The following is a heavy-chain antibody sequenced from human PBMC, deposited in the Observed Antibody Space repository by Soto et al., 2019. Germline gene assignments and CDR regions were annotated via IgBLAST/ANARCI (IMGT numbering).Heavy chain of an antibody. V-gene: IGHV1-8*01. CDR3: ASEVGGKRVGS. CDR2: INPNSGNT. CDR1: GYTFTSYD. Sequence: QVQLVQSGAEVKKPGASVKVSCKASGYTFTSYDINWVRQATGQGLEWMGWINPNSGNTGYAQKFQGRVTMCRSTPISTAYTEPTSVRSEDTGVYYWASEVGGKRVGSWGPGTLVTVSS. D-gene: IGHD1-26*01. J-gene: IGHJ4*02.